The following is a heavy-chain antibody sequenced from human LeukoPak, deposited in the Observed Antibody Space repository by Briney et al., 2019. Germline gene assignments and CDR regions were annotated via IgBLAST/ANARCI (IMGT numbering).Heavy chain of an antibody. V-gene: IGHV4-61*02. CDR1: GGSISSGSYN. D-gene: IGHD2-8*01. CDR2: IYTSGST. CDR3: ASSNAIPKYYFDY. Sequence: SETLSLTCTVSGGSISSGSYNWSWIRQPAGKGLEWIGRIYTSGSTNYNPSLKSRVTISVDTSKNQFSLKLSSVTAADTAVYYCASSNAIPKYYFDYWGQGTLVTVSS. J-gene: IGHJ4*02.